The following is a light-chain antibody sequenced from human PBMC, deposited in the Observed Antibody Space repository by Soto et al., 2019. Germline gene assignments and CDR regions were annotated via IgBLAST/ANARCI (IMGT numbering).Light chain of an antibody. V-gene: IGLV2-14*01. J-gene: IGLJ1*01. CDR1: SSDVGGYNY. Sequence: QSVLTQPASVSGSPGQSITIPCTGTSSDVGGYNYVSWYQQHPGKAPKLMIYEVSNRPSGVFNRFSGSKSGNTASLTISGLQAEDEADYYCSSYTSSSTLYVFGTGTKVTVL. CDR2: EVS. CDR3: SSYTSSSTLYV.